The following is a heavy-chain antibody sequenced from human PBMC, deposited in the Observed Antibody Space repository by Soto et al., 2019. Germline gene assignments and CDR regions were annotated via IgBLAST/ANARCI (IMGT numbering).Heavy chain of an antibody. J-gene: IGHJ6*02. Sequence: EVQLLESGGGLVQPGGSLRLSCAASGFTLSSYAMSWVRQAPGKGLAWVSAISGSGNRTFHADSVKGRFTISRDNAKNALYLQMNSLRVEDTAVYYCAKEVTSGSYSHYYYGLDVWGQGTMVTVSS. D-gene: IGHD1-26*01. V-gene: IGHV3-23*01. CDR3: AKEVTSGSYSHYYYGLDV. CDR2: ISGSGNRT. CDR1: GFTLSSYA.